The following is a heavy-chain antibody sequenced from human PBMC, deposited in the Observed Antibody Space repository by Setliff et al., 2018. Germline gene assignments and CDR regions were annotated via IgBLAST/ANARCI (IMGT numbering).Heavy chain of an antibody. CDR3: AKDHSYDFWAGILNPF. J-gene: IGHJ4*02. Sequence: PGGSLRLSCVVSGFTFSSYAMSWVRQAPGKGLEWVSTITGSAARTYYADSVKGRFTTSRDNSKSILYLQMNSLRAEDTAVYYCAKDHSYDFWAGILNPFWGQGTLVTVSS. D-gene: IGHD3-3*01. CDR1: GFTFSSYA. CDR2: ITGSAART. V-gene: IGHV3-23*01.